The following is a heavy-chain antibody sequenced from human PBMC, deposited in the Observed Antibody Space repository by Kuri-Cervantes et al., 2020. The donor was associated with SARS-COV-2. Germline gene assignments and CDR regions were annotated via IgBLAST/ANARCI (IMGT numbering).Heavy chain of an antibody. CDR2: ISSSSSYI. Sequence: GGSLRLSCTVSGGSVSSGSYYWSWIRQPPGKGLEWVSSISSSSSYIYYADSVKGRFTISRDNSKNTLYLQMNSLRAEDTAVYYCAKPIAAAGYYFDYWGQGTLVTVSS. J-gene: IGHJ4*02. V-gene: IGHV3-21*01. CDR3: AKPIAAAGYYFDY. CDR1: GGSVSSGSYY. D-gene: IGHD6-13*01.